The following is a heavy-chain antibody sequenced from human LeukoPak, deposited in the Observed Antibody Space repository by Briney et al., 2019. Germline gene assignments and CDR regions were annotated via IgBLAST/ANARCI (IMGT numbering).Heavy chain of an antibody. CDR1: GGSISNYY. D-gene: IGHD3-10*01. CDR2: VYYSGST. J-gene: IGHJ4*02. V-gene: IGHV4-59*01. Sequence: SETLSLTCTVSGGSISNYYWSWIRQPPGKGLEWIGYVYYSGSTTYNPSLKSRVTISVDTSKNQFSLKLSSVTAADTAVYFCARGRVPRGYWGQGTLVTVSS. CDR3: ARGRVPRGY.